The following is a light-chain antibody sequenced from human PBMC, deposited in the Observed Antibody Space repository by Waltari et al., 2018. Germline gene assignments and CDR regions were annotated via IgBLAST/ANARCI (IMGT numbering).Light chain of an antibody. Sequence: QSVLTQPPSVSGAPGQSVTISCTGTSSNIGTDHDVHWYQQFPGTAPKLLNYSTTNRPTGVPARFPGSESGTSASLAVTGLQTEDEADFYCQSFDSSLGGVLFGGGTHLTVL. J-gene: IGLJ2*01. CDR2: STT. CDR1: SSNIGTDHD. CDR3: QSFDSSLGGVL. V-gene: IGLV1-40*01.